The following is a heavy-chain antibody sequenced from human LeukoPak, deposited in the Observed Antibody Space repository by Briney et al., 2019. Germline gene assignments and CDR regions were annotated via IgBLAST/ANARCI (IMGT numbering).Heavy chain of an antibody. J-gene: IGHJ5*02. D-gene: IGHD3-10*01. Sequence: SETLSLTCAVYGGSFSGYYWSWIRQPPGKGLEWIGEINHSGSTNYNPSLKSRVTISVDTSKNQFSLKLSSVTAADTSVYYCESYKGAWGQGTLVTVSS. CDR2: INHSGST. V-gene: IGHV4-34*01. CDR3: ESYKGA. CDR1: GGSFSGYY.